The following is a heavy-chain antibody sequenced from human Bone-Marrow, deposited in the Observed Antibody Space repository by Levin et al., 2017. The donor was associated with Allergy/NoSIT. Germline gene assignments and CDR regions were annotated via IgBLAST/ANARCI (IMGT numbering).Heavy chain of an antibody. CDR3: ARDIGQPDSYDYYFYGMDV. J-gene: IGHJ6*02. D-gene: IGHD1-26*01. CDR1: GFTFRGYG. V-gene: IGHV3-33*01. Sequence: GESLKISCAASGFTFRGYGFHWVRQAPGKGLEWVAVIWLDGRSQHYADSVKGRFTISRDNSQNTLWLQMNSLRAEDTAIYCCARDIGQPDSYDYYFYGMDVWGQGTTVTVSS. CDR2: IWLDGRSQ.